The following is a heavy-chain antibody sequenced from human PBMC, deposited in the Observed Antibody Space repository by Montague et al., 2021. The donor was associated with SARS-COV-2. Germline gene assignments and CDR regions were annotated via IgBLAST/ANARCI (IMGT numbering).Heavy chain of an antibody. V-gene: IGHV3-23*03. D-gene: IGHD3-9*01. CDR3: AKVGDIMAGFSLVNLDH. CDR2: IHSAGRRS. Sequence: SLRLSCAASGFTFSGSPMSWVRQAPGEGLEWVSVIHSAGRRSYYGHSVEGRFTISRDNSKNTVYLQMNNLKAEDTAVYYCAKVGDIMAGFSLVNLDHWGQGILVIVSS. J-gene: IGHJ4*02. CDR1: GFTFSGSP.